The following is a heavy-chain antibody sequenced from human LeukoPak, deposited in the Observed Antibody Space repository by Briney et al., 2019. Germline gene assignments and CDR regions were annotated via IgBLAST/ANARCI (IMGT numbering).Heavy chain of an antibody. CDR3: ARVGNSSSWHYYMDV. CDR1: GLTFSSNY. V-gene: IGHV3-66*02. J-gene: IGHJ6*03. D-gene: IGHD6-13*01. CDR2: IYKGGKT. Sequence: QSGGSLRLSCAASGLTFSSNYMSWVRQAPGKGLEWVSNIYKGGKTYYAASVKGRITISIDNSKNTLYLQMTGLRAEETAFYCCARVGNSSSWHYYMDVWGKGTTVTVSS.